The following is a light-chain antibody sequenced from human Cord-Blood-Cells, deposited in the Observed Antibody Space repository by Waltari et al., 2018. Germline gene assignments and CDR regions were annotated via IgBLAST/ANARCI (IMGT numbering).Light chain of an antibody. Sequence: QSALTQPDSVSGSPGQSITISCPGTSSDVGSYNLVSWYQQHPGKAPKLMIYEVTKRPSGVSNRFSGSKSGNTASLTISGLQAEDEADYYCCSYAGSSTWVFGGGTKLTVL. J-gene: IGLJ3*02. V-gene: IGLV2-23*02. CDR3: CSYAGSSTWV. CDR2: EVT. CDR1: SSDVGSYNL.